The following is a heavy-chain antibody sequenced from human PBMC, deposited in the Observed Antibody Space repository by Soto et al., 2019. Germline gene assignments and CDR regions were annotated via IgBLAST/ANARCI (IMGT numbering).Heavy chain of an antibody. CDR3: ARGDYYDSSGPFSDAFDI. CDR1: GFTCSSYW. Sequence: VGSLRLSCAASGFTCSSYWMSWVRQAPGKGLEWVANIKPDGSEKWYVDSVKGRFTISRDNAKNSLYLQMNSMRAEDTAVYYCARGDYYDSSGPFSDAFDIWGQGTMVTVSS. J-gene: IGHJ3*02. V-gene: IGHV3-7*04. CDR2: IKPDGSEK. D-gene: IGHD3-22*01.